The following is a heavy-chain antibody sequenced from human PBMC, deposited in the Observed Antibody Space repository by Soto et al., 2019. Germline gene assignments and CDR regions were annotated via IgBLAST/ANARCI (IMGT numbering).Heavy chain of an antibody. Sequence: SQTLSLTCAISGDSVSSNSAAWNWIRQSPSRGLEWLGRTYYRSKWYNDYAVSVKSRITINPHTSKNQFSRQLNSVTPEDTAVYYCARGGGITGNDYYYCGMDVWGQGTTVTVSS. CDR3: ARGGGITGNDYYYCGMDV. V-gene: IGHV6-1*01. CDR2: TYYRSKWYN. D-gene: IGHD1-20*01. CDR1: GDSVSSNSAA. J-gene: IGHJ6*02.